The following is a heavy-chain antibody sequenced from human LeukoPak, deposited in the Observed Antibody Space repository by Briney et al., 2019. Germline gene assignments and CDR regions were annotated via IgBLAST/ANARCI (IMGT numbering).Heavy chain of an antibody. J-gene: IGHJ4*02. CDR2: INHSGST. D-gene: IGHD3-10*01. Sequence: SETLSLTCAVYGGSFSGYYWSWIRQPPGKGLEWIGEINHSGSTNYNPSLKSRVTISVDTSKNQFSLKLSSVTAADTAVYYCARGPNYYGSGRYCLDYWGQGTLVTVSS. CDR1: GGSFSGYY. CDR3: ARGPNYYGSGRYCLDY. V-gene: IGHV4-34*01.